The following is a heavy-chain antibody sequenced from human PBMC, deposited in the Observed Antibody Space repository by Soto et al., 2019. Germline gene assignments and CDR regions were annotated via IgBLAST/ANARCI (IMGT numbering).Heavy chain of an antibody. CDR1: GFTFSNAW. V-gene: IGHV3-15*07. D-gene: IGHD3-3*01. J-gene: IGHJ4*02. CDR3: TTDVLRFLGRDY. CDR2: IKSKTDGGTT. Sequence: EVHLVESGGGLVKPGGSLRLSCAASGFTFSNAWMNWVRQDPGKGLEWVGRIKSKTDGGTTHYAAPVKGRFTISRDDSKNTLYLQMNSLKTEDTAGYFCTTDVLRFLGRDYWGQGTLVTVSS.